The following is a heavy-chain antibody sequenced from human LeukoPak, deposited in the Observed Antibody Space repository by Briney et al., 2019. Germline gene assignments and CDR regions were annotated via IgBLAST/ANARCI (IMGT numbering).Heavy chain of an antibody. CDR3: AELGITMIGGV. CDR2: INPSGGST. D-gene: IGHD3-10*02. CDR1: GYTFTSYY. V-gene: IGHV1-46*01. Sequence: ASVKVSCKASGYTFTSYYMRWVRQAPGQGLEWMGIINPSGGSTSYAQKFQGRVTMTRDTSTSTVYMELSSLRSEDTAVYYCAELGITMIGGVWGKGTTVTISS. J-gene: IGHJ6*04.